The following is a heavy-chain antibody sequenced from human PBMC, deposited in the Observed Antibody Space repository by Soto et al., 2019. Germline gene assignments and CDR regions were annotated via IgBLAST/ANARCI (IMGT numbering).Heavy chain of an antibody. J-gene: IGHJ5*02. CDR3: ATDKGAMAYYDFWIGYDGSVWFDP. CDR1: GYTFTSCG. CDR2: ISAYNGNT. Sequence: ASMKVSWKTAGYTFTSCGISWVRQAPGQGLEWIGWISAYNGNTNYAQKLQGRVTMTTDTSTSTAYMELRSLRSDDTAVYYCATDKGAMAYYDFWIGYDGSVWFDPGG. D-gene: IGHD3-3*01. V-gene: IGHV1-18*01.